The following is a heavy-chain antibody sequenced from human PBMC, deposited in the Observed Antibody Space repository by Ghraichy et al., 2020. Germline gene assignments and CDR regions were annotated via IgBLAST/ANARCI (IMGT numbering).Heavy chain of an antibody. J-gene: IGHJ4*02. D-gene: IGHD6-19*01. CDR2: ISGSGGST. Sequence: GGSLRLSCAASGFTFSSYAMSWVRQAPGQGLEWVSAISGSGGSTYFADSVKGRFTISRDNSKNTLYLQLNSLRAGDTAVYYCAKPSSDWFDYWGQGTLVTVSS. CDR1: GFTFSSYA. CDR3: AKPSSDWFDY. V-gene: IGHV3-23*01.